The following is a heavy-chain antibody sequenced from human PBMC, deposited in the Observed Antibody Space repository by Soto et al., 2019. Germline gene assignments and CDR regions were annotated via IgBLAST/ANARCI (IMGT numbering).Heavy chain of an antibody. CDR1: GGSIRSYY. Sequence: QVQLQESGPGLVKPSETLSLTCTVSGGSIRSYYWSWIRQSPGKGLEWIGFIYYSGTTKYNPSLKSRVTISVDTSKNQFSLKLRSVTAADTAVYFCARLSAYYFDHWGQGTLVTVSS. CDR2: IYYSGTT. V-gene: IGHV4-59*08. J-gene: IGHJ4*02. CDR3: ARLSAYYFDH.